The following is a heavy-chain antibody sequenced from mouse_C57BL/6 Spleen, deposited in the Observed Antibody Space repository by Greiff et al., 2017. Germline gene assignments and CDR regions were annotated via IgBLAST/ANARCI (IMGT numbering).Heavy chain of an antibody. J-gene: IGHJ1*03. D-gene: IGHD1-1*01. V-gene: IGHV1-84*01. CDR3: ARGTTVVATDFDV. Sequence: QVQLQQSGPELVKPGASVKISCKASGYTFTDYYINWVKQRPGQGLAWIGWIYPGSGNTKYNEKFKGKATLTVDTSSSTAYMQLSSLTSEDSAVYFCARGTTVVATDFDVWGTGTTVTVSS. CDR2: IYPGSGNT. CDR1: GYTFTDYY.